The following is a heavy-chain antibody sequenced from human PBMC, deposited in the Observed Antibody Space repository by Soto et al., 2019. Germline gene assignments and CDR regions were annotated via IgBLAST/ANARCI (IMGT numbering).Heavy chain of an antibody. V-gene: IGHV4-30-2*01. Sequence: SETLSLTCAVSGGSISSGGYSWSWIRQPPGKGLEWIGYIHHSGSTYYNSSLKSRVTISVDRSKNQFSLKLSSVTAADTAVYYCARIPSPRGQGTLVTVSS. CDR3: ARIPSP. J-gene: IGHJ5*02. CDR2: IHHSGST. D-gene: IGHD2-21*01. CDR1: GGSISSGGYS.